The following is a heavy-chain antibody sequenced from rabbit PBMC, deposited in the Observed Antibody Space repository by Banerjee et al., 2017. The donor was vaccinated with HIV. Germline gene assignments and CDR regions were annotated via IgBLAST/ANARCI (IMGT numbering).Heavy chain of an antibody. D-gene: IGHD4-1*01. J-gene: IGHJ4*01. CDR3: ARGRAGGGADWGAYFGL. CDR2: IYGGSVVIT. CDR1: GFSFSSSYY. V-gene: IGHV1S45*01. Sequence: QEQLVESGGGLVKPEGSLTLTCTASGFSFSSSYYMCWVRQAPGKGLEWIACIYGGSVVITFYASWAKGRFTISKTSSTTVTLQMTSLTVADTATYFCARGRAGGGADWGAYFGLWGQGTLVTVS.